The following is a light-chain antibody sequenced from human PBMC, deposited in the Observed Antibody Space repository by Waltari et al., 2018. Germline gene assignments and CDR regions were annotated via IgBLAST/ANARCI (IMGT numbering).Light chain of an antibody. CDR1: QSVSSY. CDR3: QQRSKRPS. V-gene: IGKV3-11*01. CDR2: AAS. J-gene: IGKJ1*01. Sequence: EIVLTQSPATLSLSPGERATLPCRASQSVSSYLAWYQQKPGQAPRLLIYAASNRATGIPARFSGSGSGTDFTLIISSLEPEDSAIYYCQQRSKRPSFGQGTKVEIK.